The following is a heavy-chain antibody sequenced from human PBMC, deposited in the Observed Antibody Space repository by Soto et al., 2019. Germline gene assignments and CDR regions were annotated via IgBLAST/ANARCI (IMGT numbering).Heavy chain of an antibody. CDR2: ISAYNGNT. CDR1: GYTFTSYG. CDR3: ASMPQPSRDYYGSGSYNG. Sequence: ASVKVSCKASGYTFTSYGISWVRQAPGQGLEWMGWISAYNGNTNYAQKLQGRVTMTTDTSTSTAYMELRSLRSDDTAVYYCASMPQPSRDYYGSGSYNGWGQGTLVTVSS. D-gene: IGHD3-10*01. J-gene: IGHJ4*02. V-gene: IGHV1-18*01.